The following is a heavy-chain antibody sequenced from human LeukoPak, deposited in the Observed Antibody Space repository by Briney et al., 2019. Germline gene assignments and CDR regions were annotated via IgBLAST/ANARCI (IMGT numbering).Heavy chain of an antibody. CDR3: ARDRASIAALWFDP. J-gene: IGHJ5*02. CDR2: INPNSGGT. CDR1: GYTFTGYY. D-gene: IGHD6-6*01. Sequence: VASVKVSCKASGYTFTGYYMHWVRQAPGQGLEWMGWINPNSGGTNYAQKFQGRVTMTRDTSISTAYMELSRLRSDDTAVYYCARDRASIAALWFDPWGQGTLVTVSS. V-gene: IGHV1-2*02.